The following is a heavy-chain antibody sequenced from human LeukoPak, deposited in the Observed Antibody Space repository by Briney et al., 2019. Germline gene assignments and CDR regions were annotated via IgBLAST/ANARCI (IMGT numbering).Heavy chain of an antibody. CDR2: RYYSGNT. J-gene: IGHJ4*02. Sequence: SETLPLTCTVSGGSISSGGYYWGWIRQPPGRGLEWIGSRYYSGNTYYNPSLESRVTISVDTSKSQFSLKLSSVTAADTAVYYCARETIAVAGRVFDYWGQGTLVTVSS. CDR1: GGSISSGGYY. D-gene: IGHD6-19*01. V-gene: IGHV4-39*07. CDR3: ARETIAVAGRVFDY.